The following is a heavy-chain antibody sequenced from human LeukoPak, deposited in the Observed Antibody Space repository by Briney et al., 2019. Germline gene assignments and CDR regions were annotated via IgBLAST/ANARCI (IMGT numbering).Heavy chain of an antibody. D-gene: IGHD6-13*01. CDR3: ARDGYSSSWYFMNWFDP. Sequence: GGSLRLSCVASGFDFSSHWMSWVRQAPGKGLEWVSVIYGGGGTYYADSVKGRFIISRDTSKNTLYLQMNSLRADNTAVYFCARDGYSSSWYFMNWFDPWGQGTLVTVSS. CDR1: GFDFSSHW. V-gene: IGHV3-53*01. J-gene: IGHJ5*02. CDR2: IYGGGGT.